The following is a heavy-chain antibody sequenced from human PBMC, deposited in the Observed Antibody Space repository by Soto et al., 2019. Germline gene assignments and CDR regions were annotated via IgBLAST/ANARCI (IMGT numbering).Heavy chain of an antibody. CDR1: GFTFSNAW. CDR3: TTGLKRGYSYGYNDYYGMDV. V-gene: IGHV3-15*01. J-gene: IGHJ6*02. CDR2: IKSKTDGGTT. D-gene: IGHD5-18*01. Sequence: GGSLRLSCAASGFTFSNAWMSWVRQAPGKGLEWVGRIKSKTDGGTTDYAAPVKGRFTISRDDSKNTLYLQMNSLKTEDTAVYYCTTGLKRGYSYGYNDYYGMDVWGQGTTVTV.